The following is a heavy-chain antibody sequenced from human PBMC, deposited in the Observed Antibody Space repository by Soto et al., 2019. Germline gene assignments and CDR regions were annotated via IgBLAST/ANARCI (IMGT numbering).Heavy chain of an antibody. CDR2: ISSNGGST. CDR3: VQQWPHGPYYFDY. Sequence: GGSLRLSCAASGFTFSSYAMSWVRQAPGKGLEYVSAISSNGGSTYYADSVKGRFTISRDNSKNTLYLQMSSLRAEDTAVYYCVQQWPHGPYYFDYWGQGTLVTVSS. V-gene: IGHV3-64D*08. J-gene: IGHJ4*02. CDR1: GFTFSSYA. D-gene: IGHD6-19*01.